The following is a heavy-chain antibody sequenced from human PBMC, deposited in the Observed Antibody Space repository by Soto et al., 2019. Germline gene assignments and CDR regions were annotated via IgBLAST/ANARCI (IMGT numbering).Heavy chain of an antibody. CDR2: LAPSGVYT. J-gene: IGHJ4*02. CDR1: GYSFTSYY. D-gene: IGHD2-21*02. CDR3: ARGGGIVVLSAPYDH. Sequence: VKVSWKGSGYSFTSYYMNWLRQDTKRGLEWLGILAPSGVYTTYAQRFLGRVTMTSDTSTRTVHMELGSLTSEDTAVYYFARGGGIVVLSAPYDHWGQETLVTVSA. V-gene: IGHV1-46*03.